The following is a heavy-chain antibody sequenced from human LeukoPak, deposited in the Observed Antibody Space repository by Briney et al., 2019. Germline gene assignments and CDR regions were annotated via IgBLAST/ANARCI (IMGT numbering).Heavy chain of an antibody. CDR2: INPSGGST. V-gene: IGHV1-46*01. D-gene: IGHD6-19*01. CDR1: GYTFTSYY. J-gene: IGHJ1*01. Sequence: ASVKVSCKASGYTFTSYYMHWVRQAPGQGLEWMGIINPSGGSTSYAQKFQGRVTMTRDTSTSTVYMELSSLRSEDTAVYYCARVMGQWLTGSRSLEYFQHWGQGTLVTVSS. CDR3: ARVMGQWLTGSRSLEYFQH.